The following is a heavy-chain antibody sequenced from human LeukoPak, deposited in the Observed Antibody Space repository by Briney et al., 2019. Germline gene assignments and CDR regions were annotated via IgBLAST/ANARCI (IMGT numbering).Heavy chain of an antibody. D-gene: IGHD2-15*01. CDR2: ISSSSSTI. CDR1: GFTFSSYS. V-gene: IGHV3-48*01. J-gene: IGHJ4*02. CDR3: ARDVRVFGWWEPFDY. Sequence: PGGSLRLSCAASGFTFSSYSMNWVRQAPGKGLEWVSYISSSSSTIYYADSVKGRFTISRDNAKNSLYLQMNSLRAEDTAVYYCARDVRVFGWWEPFDYWGQGTLATVSS.